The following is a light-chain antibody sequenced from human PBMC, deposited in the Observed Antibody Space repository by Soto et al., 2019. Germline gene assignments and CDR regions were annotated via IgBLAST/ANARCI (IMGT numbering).Light chain of an antibody. CDR1: SGDVGAYNY. V-gene: IGLV2-14*01. CDR2: DVS. J-gene: IGLJ1*01. CDR3: TSFTSSSSLV. Sequence: QSVLTQPASVSGSPGQSITISCTGTSGDVGAYNYVSWYQQHPGKAPRLMIYDVSKRPSGASNLFSGSKSGNTAALTISGLQDEDEAYYYCTSFTSSSSLVFGTGTKLTVL.